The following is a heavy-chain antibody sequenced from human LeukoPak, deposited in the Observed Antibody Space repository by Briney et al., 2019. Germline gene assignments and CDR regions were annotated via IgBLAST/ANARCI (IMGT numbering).Heavy chain of an antibody. CDR2: MNPNSGNT. CDR3: ARGDYSDY. CDR1: GYTFTSYD. V-gene: IGHV1-8*01. J-gene: IGHJ4*02. Sequence: ASVKVSCKASGYTFTSYDINWVRQATGQGLEWMGWMNPNSGNTGYAQKLQGRVTMTTDTSTSTAYMELRSLRSDDTAIYYCARGDYSDYWGQGTLVTVSS.